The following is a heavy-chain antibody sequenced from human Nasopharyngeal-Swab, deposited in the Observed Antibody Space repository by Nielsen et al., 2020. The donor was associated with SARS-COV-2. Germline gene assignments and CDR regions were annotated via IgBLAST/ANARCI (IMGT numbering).Heavy chain of an antibody. V-gene: IGHV3-48*04. J-gene: IGHJ4*02. Sequence: ESLNISCAVSGFSLKNDNMIWLRQAPGKGLEWLSYISVSCLTTYYADSVKGRFTISRDNAKNPLYLQINSLGVDDTAVYYCERWRVSTTWYFDYWGQGTLVTVSS. CDR1: GFSLKNDN. CDR2: ISVSCLTT. CDR3: ERWRVSTTWYFDY. D-gene: IGHD2-2*01.